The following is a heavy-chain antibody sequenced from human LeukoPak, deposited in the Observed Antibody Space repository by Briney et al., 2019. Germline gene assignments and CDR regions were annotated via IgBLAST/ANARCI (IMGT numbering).Heavy chain of an antibody. CDR1: GYTFSNYG. CDR2: ISAYNGYT. V-gene: IGHV1-18*01. CDR3: AREGVGSEARDYYYYYYMDV. Sequence: ASVKVSCKASGYTFSNYGISWVRQAPGQGLEWMAWISAYNGYTHYTQKLQGRVSMTTDTSTSTAYMELRSLRSDDTAVYYCAREGVGSEARDYYYYYYMDVWGKGTTVTVSS. J-gene: IGHJ6*03. D-gene: IGHD3-16*01.